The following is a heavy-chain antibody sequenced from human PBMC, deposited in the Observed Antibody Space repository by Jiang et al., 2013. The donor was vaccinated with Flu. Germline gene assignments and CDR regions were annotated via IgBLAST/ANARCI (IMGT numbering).Heavy chain of an antibody. J-gene: IGHJ4*02. CDR3: ARRGYSGYDLMLDY. Sequence: GSGLVKPSDTLSLTCSVSGGSISSYYWSWIRQPPGKGLEWIGYIYYSGSTNYNPSLKSRVTILVDTSKNQFSLKLSSVTAADTAMYYCARRGYSGYDLMLDYWGQGTLVAVSS. D-gene: IGHD5-12*01. CDR1: GGSISSYY. V-gene: IGHV4-59*08. CDR2: IYYSGST.